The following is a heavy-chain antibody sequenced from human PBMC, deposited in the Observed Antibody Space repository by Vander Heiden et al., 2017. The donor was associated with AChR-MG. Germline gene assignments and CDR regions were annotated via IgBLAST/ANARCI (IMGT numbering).Heavy chain of an antibody. CDR2: ISSSSSTI. V-gene: IGHV3-48*02. CDR1: GFTFSSYS. D-gene: IGHD6-6*01. J-gene: IGHJ3*01. Sequence: EVQLVESGGGSVQPGGSLRLPWAASGFTFSSYSMNWVRQAPGKGLEWVSYISSSSSTIYYADSVKGRFTISRDNAKNSLYLQVNSLRDEDTAVYYCAREYSSSSGRALDFWGQGTKVTVSS. CDR3: AREYSSSSGRALDF.